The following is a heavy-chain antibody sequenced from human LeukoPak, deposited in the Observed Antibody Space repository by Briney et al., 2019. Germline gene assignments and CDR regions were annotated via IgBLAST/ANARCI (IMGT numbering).Heavy chain of an antibody. CDR1: GFSFSTYG. CDR2: IWNDGSNR. J-gene: IGHJ3*02. CDR3: ERGIGGDYRDAFDI. V-gene: IGHV3-33*01. D-gene: IGHD4-17*01. Sequence: GTSPRLSCAASGFSFSTYGMHWVRQSPGKGLEWVAVIWNDGSNRYHADSVKGRFTISRDNSKNTLYLQMNSLRVEDTAVYYCERGIGGDYRDAFDIWGQGTMVTVS.